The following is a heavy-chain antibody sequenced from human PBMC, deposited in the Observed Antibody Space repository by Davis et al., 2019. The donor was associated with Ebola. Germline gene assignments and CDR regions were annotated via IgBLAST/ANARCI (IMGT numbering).Heavy chain of an antibody. J-gene: IGHJ4*02. CDR2: ISGSSDTT. D-gene: IGHD4-17*01. CDR1: GFTLSDYY. V-gene: IGHV3-11*06. Sequence: LKISCAASGFTLSDYYMSWIRQAPGKGLEWLSTISGSSDTTHYADSVKGRFTISRDNSKNTLYLQMNSLRAEDTAVYYCARVNRHGDPDYWGQGTLVTVSS. CDR3: ARVNRHGDPDY.